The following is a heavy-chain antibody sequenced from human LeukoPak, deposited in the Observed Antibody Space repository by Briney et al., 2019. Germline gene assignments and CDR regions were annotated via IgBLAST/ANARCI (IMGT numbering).Heavy chain of an antibody. CDR1: GFTFSSYA. J-gene: IGHJ5*02. Sequence: GGSLRLSCAASGFTFSSYAMSWVRQAPGKGLEWVSAISGSGGSTYYADSVKGRFTNSRDNSKNTLYLQMNSLRAEDTAVYYCAKGYCSSTSCYPCNWFDPWGQGTLVTVSS. CDR3: AKGYCSSTSCYPCNWFDP. V-gene: IGHV3-23*01. D-gene: IGHD2-2*01. CDR2: ISGSGGST.